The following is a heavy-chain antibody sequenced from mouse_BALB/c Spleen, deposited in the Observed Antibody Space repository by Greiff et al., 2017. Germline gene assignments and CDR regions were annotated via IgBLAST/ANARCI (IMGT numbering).Heavy chain of an antibody. V-gene: IGHV5-9-4*01. CDR3: ARNGDGYYGAY. J-gene: IGHJ3*01. CDR2: ISSGGSYT. Sequence: EVKLVESGGGLVKPGGSLKLSCAASGFTFSSYAMSWVRQSPEKRLEWVAEISSGGSYTYYPDTVTGRFTISRDNAKNTLYLEMSSLRSDDTAMYDCARNGDGYYGAYWGQGTLVTVSA. CDR1: GFTFSSYA. D-gene: IGHD2-3*01.